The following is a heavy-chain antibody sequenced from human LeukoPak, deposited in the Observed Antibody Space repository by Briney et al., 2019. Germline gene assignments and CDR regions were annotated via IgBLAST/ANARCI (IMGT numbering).Heavy chain of an antibody. CDR3: GSQFYDSSGYYFQH. CDR1: GGSISSGSYY. V-gene: IGHV4-39*02. CDR2: IYSSGST. Sequence: PSETLSLTCTVSGGSISSGSYYCGWIRQPPGKGLEWIANIYSSGSTYQNPSLKSRVTISVDTSKTHFSLKLSSLTAADTAVYYCGSQFYDSSGYYFQHWGQGTLVTVSS. J-gene: IGHJ1*01. D-gene: IGHD3-22*01.